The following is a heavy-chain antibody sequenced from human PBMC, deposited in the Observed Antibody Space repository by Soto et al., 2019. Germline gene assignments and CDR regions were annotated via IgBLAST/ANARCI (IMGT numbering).Heavy chain of an antibody. D-gene: IGHD6-6*01. CDR1: GFTVSSNY. CDR2: IYSGGST. Sequence: EVQLVESGGGLIQPGGSLRLSCAASGFTVSSNYMSWVRQAPGKGLEWVSVIYSGGSTYYAASVKGRFTISRDNSKNTLYLQMNSLRAEDTTVYYCARGPSIAARPPLNYWGQGPLVTVSS. CDR3: ARGPSIAARPPLNY. V-gene: IGHV3-53*01. J-gene: IGHJ4*02.